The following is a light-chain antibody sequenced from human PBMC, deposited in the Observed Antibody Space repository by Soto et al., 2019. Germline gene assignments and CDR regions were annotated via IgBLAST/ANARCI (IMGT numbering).Light chain of an antibody. J-gene: IGLJ1*01. CDR2: EVT. V-gene: IGLV2-14*01. CDR3: SSYSATNTLV. Sequence: QSVLTQPASVSGSPGQSITISCTGTSSDVGGYPYVSWYQQHPGKVPKLIIYEVTNRPSGVTSRFSGSKSENTASLTISALQAEDEADYYCSSYSATNTLVFGSGTKVTVL. CDR1: SSDVGGYPY.